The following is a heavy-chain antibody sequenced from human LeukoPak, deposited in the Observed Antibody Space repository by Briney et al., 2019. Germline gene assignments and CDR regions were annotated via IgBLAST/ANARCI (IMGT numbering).Heavy chain of an antibody. D-gene: IGHD3-3*01. J-gene: IGHJ4*02. Sequence: ASVKVSCKASGGTFSSYAISWVRQAPGQGLEWMGGIIPIFGTANYAQKFQGRVTITADESTSTAYMELSSLRSEDTAVYYCARDLAITIFGVVYSHYYFDYWGQGTLVTVSS. V-gene: IGHV1-69*13. CDR1: GGTFSSYA. CDR2: IIPIFGTA. CDR3: ARDLAITIFGVVYSHYYFDY.